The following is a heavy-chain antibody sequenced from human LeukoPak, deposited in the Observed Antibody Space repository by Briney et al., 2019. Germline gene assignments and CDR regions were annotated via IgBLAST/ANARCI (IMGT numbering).Heavy chain of an antibody. CDR2: ISSSSDHI. J-gene: IGHJ4*02. CDR1: GSTFSSYS. CDR3: AREDRGQLGLNDY. D-gene: IGHD6-6*01. V-gene: IGHV3-21*01. Sequence: GGSLRLSCAASGSTFSSYSMNWVRQAPGKGLEWVSSISSSSDHIAYADSVKGRFSVSRDNAKNSLYLQMNSLRAEDTAVYYCAREDRGQLGLNDYWGQGTLVTVSS.